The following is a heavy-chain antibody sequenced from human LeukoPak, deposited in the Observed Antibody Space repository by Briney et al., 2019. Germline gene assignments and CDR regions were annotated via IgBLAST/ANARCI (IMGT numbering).Heavy chain of an antibody. CDR2: IYYSGST. CDR3: ARVDGYNSIYMDV. Sequence: PSETLSLTCTVSGGSISSGSYYWGWIRQPPGKGLEWIGSIYYSGSTYYNPSLKSRVTISVDTSKNQFSLKLSSVTAADTAVYYCARVDGYNSIYMDVWGKGTTVTVSS. CDR1: GGSISSGSYY. J-gene: IGHJ6*03. D-gene: IGHD5-24*01. V-gene: IGHV4-39*07.